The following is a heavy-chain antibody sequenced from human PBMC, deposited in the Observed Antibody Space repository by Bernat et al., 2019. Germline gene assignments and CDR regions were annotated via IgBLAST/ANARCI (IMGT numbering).Heavy chain of an antibody. D-gene: IGHD2-21*02. CDR2: ISSKANSYAT. Sequence: EVQLVESGGGLVQPGGSLKLSCAASGFTFSGSAMHWVRQASGKGLEWVGRISSKANSYATAYAASVKGRFAISRDDSKNTAYLQMNSLKTEDTAVYYCTGSVVVTAERYSGAFDIWGQGTMVTVSS. J-gene: IGHJ3*02. CDR3: TGSVVVTAERYSGAFDI. CDR1: GFTFSGSA. V-gene: IGHV3-73*02.